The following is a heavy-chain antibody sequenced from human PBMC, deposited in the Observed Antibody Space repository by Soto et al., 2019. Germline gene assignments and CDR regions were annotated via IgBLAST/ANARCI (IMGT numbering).Heavy chain of an antibody. Sequence: GGSQRLAFAASELTFVPFWRNWKATALGEGLEWVANINQDGSEIYYVDSVAGRFTISRDNAKTSLFLQMDGLRAEDTAVYYCATSLGFGCSPSSCSIYWGQGTLVTVSS. CDR2: INQDGSEI. CDR1: ELTFVPFW. D-gene: IGHD2-2*01. CDR3: ATSLGFGCSPSSCSIY. J-gene: IGHJ4*02. V-gene: IGHV3-7*03.